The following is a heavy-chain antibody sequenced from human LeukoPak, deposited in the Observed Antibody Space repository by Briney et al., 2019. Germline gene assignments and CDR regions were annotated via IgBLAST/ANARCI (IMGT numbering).Heavy chain of an antibody. J-gene: IGHJ4*02. CDR1: GYTFTSNY. V-gene: IGHV1-46*01. CDR2: IYPRDGST. Sequence: PGASVTVSCKASGYTFTSNYIHWVRQAPGQGLEWMGVIYPRDGSTSYAQKFQGRVTVTRDTSTSTVHMELSGLRSEDTAVYYCARDQEGFDYWGQGTLVTVSS. CDR3: ARDQEGFDY.